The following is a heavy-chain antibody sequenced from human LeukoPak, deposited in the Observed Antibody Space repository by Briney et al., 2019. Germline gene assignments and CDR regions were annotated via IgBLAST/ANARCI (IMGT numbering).Heavy chain of an antibody. Sequence: GTSVKDSCKASGFPLSSSAVQWVRQAGGQRLEWIGWIVVGSNNTNYAQKFQERVTITRDMSTSTAYMELSSLRSEDTAVYYCAAPYSTRWFDLWGRGTLVTVSS. D-gene: IGHD6-13*01. CDR2: IVVGSNNT. CDR1: GFPLSSSA. J-gene: IGHJ5*02. CDR3: AAPYSTRWFDL. V-gene: IGHV1-58*01.